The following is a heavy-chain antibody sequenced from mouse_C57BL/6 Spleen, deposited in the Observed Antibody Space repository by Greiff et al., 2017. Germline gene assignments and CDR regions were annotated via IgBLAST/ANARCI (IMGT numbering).Heavy chain of an antibody. D-gene: IGHD3-1*01. J-gene: IGHJ3*01. V-gene: IGHV5-4*01. Sequence: EVQGVESGGGSVKPGGSLKLSCAASGFTFSSYAMSWVRQTPEKRLEWVATISDGGSYTYYPDNVKGRFTISRDNAKNNLYLQMSHLKSEDTAMXYCARDGGDSAWFAYWGQGTLVTVSA. CDR2: ISDGGSYT. CDR1: GFTFSSYA. CDR3: ARDGGDSAWFAY.